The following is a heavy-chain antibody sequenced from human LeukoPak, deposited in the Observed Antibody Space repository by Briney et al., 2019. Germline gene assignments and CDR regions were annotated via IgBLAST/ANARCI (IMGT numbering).Heavy chain of an antibody. CDR1: GFSFSRSA. CDR3: AKDGPRRDGYNDH. Sequence: GGSLRLSCVASGFSFSRSAMHWVRQAPGKGLEWVAFIRYDGGKKYYVDSVKGRFTIPRDNSKNTLYLQMNSLRPEDTAVYYCAKDGPRRDGYNDHWGQGTLVTVSS. D-gene: IGHD5-24*01. V-gene: IGHV3-30*02. CDR2: IRYDGGKK. J-gene: IGHJ4*02.